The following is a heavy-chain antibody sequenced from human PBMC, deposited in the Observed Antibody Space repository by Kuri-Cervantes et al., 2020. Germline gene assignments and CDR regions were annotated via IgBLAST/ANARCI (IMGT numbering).Heavy chain of an antibody. CDR2: ISGSGGST. J-gene: IGHJ4*02. Sequence: GESLKISCAASGFTFSSYAMSWVRQAPGKGLEWVSAISGSGGSTYYADSVKGRFTISRDNPKNTLYLQMNSLRAEDTAVYYCAKEWGRWQVLDNWGQGTLVTVSS. CDR1: GFTFSSYA. CDR3: AKEWGRWQVLDN. D-gene: IGHD3-16*01. V-gene: IGHV3-23*01.